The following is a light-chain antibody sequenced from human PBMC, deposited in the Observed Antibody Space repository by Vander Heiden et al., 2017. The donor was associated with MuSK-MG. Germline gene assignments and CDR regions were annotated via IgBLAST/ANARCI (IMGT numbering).Light chain of an antibody. CDR2: GAS. Sequence: DIQMTQSPSSLSASVADRVTITCRASQSISSSLNWYQPKPGKAPQLLIYGASSLQSGVASSFSGRGSGTESSTNISRLQPADVANYYGQHSCRTPPAFGPGTKVEIK. CDR1: QSISSS. V-gene: IGKV1-39*01. J-gene: IGKJ2*01. CDR3: QHSCRTPPA.